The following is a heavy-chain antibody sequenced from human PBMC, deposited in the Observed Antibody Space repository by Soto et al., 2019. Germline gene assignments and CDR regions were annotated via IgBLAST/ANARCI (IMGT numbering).Heavy chain of an antibody. D-gene: IGHD3-22*01. V-gene: IGHV3-23*01. J-gene: IGHJ5*02. CDR1: GFTFSSYA. CDR2: ISGSGGST. Sequence: PWGSLRLSCSASGFTFSSYAMSWWRQAPGKGLEWVSAISGSGGSTYYADSVKGRFTISRDNSKNTLYLQMNSLRAEDTAVYYCAKDAGFGYYDSSGSLGWFDPWGQGTLVTVSS. CDR3: AKDAGFGYYDSSGSLGWFDP.